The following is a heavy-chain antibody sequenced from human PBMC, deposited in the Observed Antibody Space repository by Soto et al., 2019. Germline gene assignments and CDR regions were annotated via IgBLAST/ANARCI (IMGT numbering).Heavy chain of an antibody. D-gene: IGHD2-15*01. V-gene: IGHV3-30*18. J-gene: IGHJ6*02. CDR2: ISYDGSNK. Sequence: QVQLVESGGGVVQPGRSLRLSCAASGFTFSSYGMHWVRQAPGKGLEWVAVISYDGSNKYYADSVKGRFTISRDNSKNTLYLQMNSLRAEDTAVYYCAKDRVYCSGGSCSYYYYGMDVWGQGTTVTVSS. CDR3: AKDRVYCSGGSCSYYYYGMDV. CDR1: GFTFSSYG.